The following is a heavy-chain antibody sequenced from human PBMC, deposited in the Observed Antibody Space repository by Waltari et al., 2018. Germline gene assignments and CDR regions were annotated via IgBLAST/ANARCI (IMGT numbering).Heavy chain of an antibody. CDR1: GGSISNNY. V-gene: IGHV4-59*01. Sequence: QVHLQESGPGLVKPSETLSLTCTVSGGSISNNYWSWIRQPPGKGLEWIGYIYYTGATNYNPYLKSRVTMSVDRSKNQFSLKLSSVTAADTAVYYCARGPTVTEGRYWGQGTLVTVSS. J-gene: IGHJ4*02. CDR2: IYYTGAT. CDR3: ARGPTVTEGRY. D-gene: IGHD4-17*01.